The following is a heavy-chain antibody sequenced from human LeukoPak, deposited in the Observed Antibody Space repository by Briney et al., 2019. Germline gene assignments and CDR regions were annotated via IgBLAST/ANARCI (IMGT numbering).Heavy chain of an antibody. CDR3: ARPSHMGYFFDY. J-gene: IGHJ4*02. Sequence: PGGSLRLSCAASGFTFSSYEMNWVCQAPGKGLEWVSYISSSDSFIYYADSVKGRFTISRDNAKNSLYLQMNSLRVEDTAVYYCARPSHMGYFFDYWGQGTLVTVSS. CDR1: GFTFSSYE. D-gene: IGHD1-26*01. V-gene: IGHV3-48*03. CDR2: ISSSDSFI.